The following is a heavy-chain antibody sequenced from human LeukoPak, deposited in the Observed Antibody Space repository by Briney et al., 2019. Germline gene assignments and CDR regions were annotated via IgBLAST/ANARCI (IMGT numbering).Heavy chain of an antibody. CDR3: ASTYYDFWSGYYPYNWFDP. CDR1: GGSISSSSYS. Sequence: SETLSLICSVCGGSISSSSYSWGWVRQPPGKGLEWIGRIYYSGSTYHNPSLKSRVNISLDTSKNQFSLKLSSVTAADTAVYSCASTYYDFWSGYYPYNWFDPWGQGTLVTVSS. CDR2: IYYSGST. D-gene: IGHD3-3*01. J-gene: IGHJ5*02. V-gene: IGHV4-39*07.